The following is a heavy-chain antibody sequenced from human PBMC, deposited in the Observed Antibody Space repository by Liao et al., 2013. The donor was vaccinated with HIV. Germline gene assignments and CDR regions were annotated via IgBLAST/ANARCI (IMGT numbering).Heavy chain of an antibody. V-gene: IGHV4-34*01. CDR1: GGSFSAYY. J-gene: IGHJ4*02. CDR2: IYYSGST. CDR3: ARGAYYYDSSGYWYYFDY. Sequence: QVQLQQWGAGLLKPSETLSLTCVVYGGSFSAYYWGWIRQPPGKGLEWLGSIYYSGSTYYNPSLKSRVTISVDTSKNQFSLKLSSVTAADTAVYYCARGAYYYDSSGYWYYFDYWGQGTLVTVSS. D-gene: IGHD3-22*01.